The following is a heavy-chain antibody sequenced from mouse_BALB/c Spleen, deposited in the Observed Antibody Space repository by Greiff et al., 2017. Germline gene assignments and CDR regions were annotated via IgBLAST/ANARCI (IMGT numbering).Heavy chain of an antibody. CDR3: ARSPHYDYGVGYYFDY. D-gene: IGHD2-4*01. CDR2: ISSGSSTI. Sequence: EVKLVESGGGLVQPGGSRKLSCAASGFTFSSFGMHWVRQAPEKGLEWVAYISSGSSTIYYADKVKGRFTISRDNPKNTLFLQMTSLRSEDTAMYYCARSPHYDYGVGYYFDYWGQGTTLTVSS. V-gene: IGHV5-17*02. CDR1: GFTFSSFG. J-gene: IGHJ2*01.